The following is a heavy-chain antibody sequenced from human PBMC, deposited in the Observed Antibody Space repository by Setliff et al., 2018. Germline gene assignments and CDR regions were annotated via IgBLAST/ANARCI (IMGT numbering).Heavy chain of an antibody. CDR1: GYTFSSYA. Sequence: ASVKVSCKASGYTFSSYAMNWVRQAPGQGLEWMGWINPNNGDTKSAQKFQGRLTMTGDRTISTVYMDLRSLTFDDTAVYYCARPRSNYNRGAFSIWGQGTMVTVSS. CDR3: ARPRSNYNRGAFSI. D-gene: IGHD3-10*01. V-gene: IGHV1-2*02. CDR2: INPNNGDT. J-gene: IGHJ3*02.